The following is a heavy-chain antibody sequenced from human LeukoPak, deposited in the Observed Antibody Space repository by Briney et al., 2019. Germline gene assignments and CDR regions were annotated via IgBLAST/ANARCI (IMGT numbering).Heavy chain of an antibody. CDR1: GGTFSSYA. CDR3: ARETTRSGWSLYYYYYGMDV. D-gene: IGHD6-19*01. Sequence: VASVKVSCKASGGTFSSYAISWVRQAPRQGHEWMGGIIPIFGTANYAQKFQGRVTITADESTSTAYMELSSLRSDDTAVYYCARETTRSGWSLYYYYYGMDVWGQGTTVTVSS. CDR2: IIPIFGTA. J-gene: IGHJ6*02. V-gene: IGHV1-69*01.